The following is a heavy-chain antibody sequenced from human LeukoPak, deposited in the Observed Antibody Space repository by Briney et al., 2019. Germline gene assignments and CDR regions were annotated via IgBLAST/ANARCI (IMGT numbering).Heavy chain of an antibody. Sequence: SETLSLTCAVSGGSFSGYYWRWIRQPPGKGLEWIGEINHSGSTNYNPSLKSRVTISVDTSKNQCSLKLSSVTAADTAVYYWAREADCSGGSCYYWGQGTLVTVSS. CDR3: AREADCSGGSCYY. CDR2: INHSGST. CDR1: GGSFSGYY. J-gene: IGHJ4*02. V-gene: IGHV4-34*01. D-gene: IGHD2-15*01.